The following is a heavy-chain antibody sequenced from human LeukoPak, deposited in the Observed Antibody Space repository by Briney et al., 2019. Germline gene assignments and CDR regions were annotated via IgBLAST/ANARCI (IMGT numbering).Heavy chain of an antibody. J-gene: IGHJ3*01. Sequence: ASVTVSFTASAYTFDENHNHWVRQAPGQGPEWMGWVNPKSGATDSAQQFQGRLTLTRDTSIDTASMDLSGLRLDDTGIYYCARAGDESTGHYDSLHFWGQGTMVTVSS. V-gene: IGHV1-2*02. CDR1: AYTFDENH. CDR2: VNPKSGAT. CDR3: ARAGDESTGHYDSLHF. D-gene: IGHD2-8*02.